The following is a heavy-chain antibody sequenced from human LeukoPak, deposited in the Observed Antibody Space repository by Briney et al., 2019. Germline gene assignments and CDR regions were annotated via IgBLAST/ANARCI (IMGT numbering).Heavy chain of an antibody. Sequence: GGSLRLSCAASGFTFSSYSMNWVRQAPGKGLEWVSSISSSSSYIYYADSVKGRFTISRDNAKNSLYLQMNSLRAEDTAVYYCARIYSGYDKFDYWGQGTLVTVSS. CDR1: GFTFSSYS. V-gene: IGHV3-21*01. CDR3: ARIYSGYDKFDY. D-gene: IGHD5-12*01. J-gene: IGHJ4*02. CDR2: ISSSSSYI.